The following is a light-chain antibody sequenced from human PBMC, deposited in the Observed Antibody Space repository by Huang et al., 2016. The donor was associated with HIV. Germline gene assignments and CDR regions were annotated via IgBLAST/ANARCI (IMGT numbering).Light chain of an antibody. CDR1: QTVRSF. CDR2: DAS. V-gene: IGKV3-11*01. J-gene: IGKJ4*01. Sequence: EIVLTQSPATLSVSPGEGATLSCRASQTVRSFLAWYQQKPGQAPRLLIYDASTRATGVPARFSGSGSGTDFTLTISSLEPEDFAFYYCQQRSDWPRLTFGGGTKVEMK. CDR3: QQRSDWPRLT.